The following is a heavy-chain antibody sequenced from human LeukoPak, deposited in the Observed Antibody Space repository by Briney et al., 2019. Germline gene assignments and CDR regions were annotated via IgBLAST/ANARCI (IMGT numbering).Heavy chain of an antibody. Sequence: ASVKVSCKAPGGTFSSYAISWVRQAPGQGLEWMGWINPNSGGTNYAQKFQGRVTMTRDTSISTAYMELSRLRSDDTAVYYCARRTSPGYYYYMDVWGKGTTVTVSS. J-gene: IGHJ6*03. CDR2: INPNSGGT. V-gene: IGHV1-2*02. CDR1: GGTFSSYA. CDR3: ARRTSPGYYYYMDV.